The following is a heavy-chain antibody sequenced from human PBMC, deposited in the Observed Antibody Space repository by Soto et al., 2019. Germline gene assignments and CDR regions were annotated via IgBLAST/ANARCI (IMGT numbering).Heavy chain of an antibody. CDR2: IYYSGST. V-gene: IGHV4-30-4*01. Sequence: QVQLQESGPGVVKPSQTLSLTCTISGGSITSGDYYWSWIRHPPGKRLEWIASIYYSGSTYYNPSPKSRLTIPVDSSKNQFSLKLSSVTAADTAVYYCAREQDYWGQGTLVTVSS. J-gene: IGHJ4*02. CDR1: GGSITSGDYY. CDR3: AREQDY.